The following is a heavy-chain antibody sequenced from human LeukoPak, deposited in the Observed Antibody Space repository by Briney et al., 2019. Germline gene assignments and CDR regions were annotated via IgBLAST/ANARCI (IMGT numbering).Heavy chain of an antibody. V-gene: IGHV3-15*01. CDR2: VKSKAATATT. CDR1: GFTFSNAW. J-gene: IGHJ4*02. CDR3: ATDIPGSSSIIDY. Sequence: GGSLRLSCAASGFTFSNAWMNWVRQAPGKGLEWVGRVKSKAATATTDYAAPLKGRFTISRDDSKNTLYLHMNSLKTEDTAVYYCATDIPGSSSIIDYWGQGTLVTVSS. D-gene: IGHD6-13*01.